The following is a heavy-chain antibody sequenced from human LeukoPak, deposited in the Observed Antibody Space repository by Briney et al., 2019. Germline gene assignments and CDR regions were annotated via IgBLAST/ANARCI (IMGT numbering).Heavy chain of an antibody. Sequence: GASVKVSCKASGYTFTGYYMHWVRQAPGQGLEWMGWINPNSGGTNYAQKFQGWVTMTRDTSISTAYMELSRLRSDDTAVYYCARDLGGGGSSGHIDYWGQGTLVTVSS. D-gene: IGHD6-19*01. V-gene: IGHV1-2*04. CDR2: INPNSGGT. J-gene: IGHJ4*02. CDR1: GYTFTGYY. CDR3: ARDLGGGGSSGHIDY.